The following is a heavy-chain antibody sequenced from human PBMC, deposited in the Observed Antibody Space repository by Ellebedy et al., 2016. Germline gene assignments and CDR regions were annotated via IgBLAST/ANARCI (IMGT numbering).Heavy chain of an antibody. D-gene: IGHD2-21*02. J-gene: IGHJ3*02. Sequence: GGSLRLSXAASGFPFSTYAMGWVRQAPGKGLEWVSAISGSGAITYYADSVKGRFTISRDTAESTQYLQMNSLRAEDTAVYYCAKSRHSAAYCGGACYYDDAFDMWGQGTMVTVSS. CDR1: GFPFSTYA. CDR2: ISGSGAIT. CDR3: AKSRHSAAYCGGACYYDDAFDM. V-gene: IGHV3-23*01.